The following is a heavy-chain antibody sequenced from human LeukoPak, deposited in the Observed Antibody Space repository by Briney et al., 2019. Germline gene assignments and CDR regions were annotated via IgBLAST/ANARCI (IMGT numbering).Heavy chain of an antibody. Sequence: ASVKVSCKASGYTFTSYYMHWVRQAPGQGLEWMGIINPSGGSTSYAQKFQGRVTMTRGTSISTAYMELSRLRSDDTAVYYCARLGGYGDYVGVGYWGQGTLVTVSS. CDR3: ARLGGYGDYVGVGY. CDR2: INPSGGST. V-gene: IGHV1-46*01. J-gene: IGHJ4*02. D-gene: IGHD4-17*01. CDR1: GYTFTSYY.